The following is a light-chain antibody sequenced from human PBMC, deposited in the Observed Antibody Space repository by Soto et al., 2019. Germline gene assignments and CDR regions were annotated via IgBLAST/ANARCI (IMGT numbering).Light chain of an antibody. J-gene: IGKJ1*01. V-gene: IGKV3-20*01. CDR2: GSS. Sequence: EIVLTQSPGTLSLSPGERATLSCRASQSVGSTYLAWYQQKPGQAPRLLMYGSSSRATGIPDRFSGSGSGTDFTLTISRLEPEDFAVYYCQQYCSSPWTFGQGTKVEIK. CDR3: QQYCSSPWT. CDR1: QSVGSTY.